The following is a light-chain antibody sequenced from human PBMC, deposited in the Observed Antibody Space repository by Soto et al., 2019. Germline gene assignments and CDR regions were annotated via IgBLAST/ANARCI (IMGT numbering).Light chain of an antibody. CDR3: QQCTWHPFTVT. Sequence: EIVMTQSPATLSVSPGERATLSCRASQSVSRNLAWYQQKPGQAPRLLIYDASTRATGIPARFSGSGSGTEYTLTINSLQSEDSAVYYCQQCTWHPFTVTFGGGTKVEIK. V-gene: IGKV3-15*01. CDR1: QSVSRN. J-gene: IGKJ4*01. CDR2: DAS.